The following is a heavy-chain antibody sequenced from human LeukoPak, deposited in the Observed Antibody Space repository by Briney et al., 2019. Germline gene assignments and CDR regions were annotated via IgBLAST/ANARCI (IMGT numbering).Heavy chain of an antibody. CDR1: GGSISSGDYY. J-gene: IGHJ5*02. CDR2: MYYSGST. CDR3: ARPYYYDSRIDP. V-gene: IGHV4-30-4*01. D-gene: IGHD3-22*01. Sequence: PSEALSLTCTVSGGSISSGDYYWSWIRQPPGKGLEWIAYMYYSGSTYYNPSHKSRVTMSADTSKNQLSLKLSSVTAADTAVYYCARPYYYDSRIDPWGQGILVTVSS.